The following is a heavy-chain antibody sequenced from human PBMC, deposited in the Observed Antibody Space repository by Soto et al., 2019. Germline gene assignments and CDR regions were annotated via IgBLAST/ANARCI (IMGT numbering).Heavy chain of an antibody. V-gene: IGHV1-18*01. D-gene: IGHD3-10*01. CDR2: ISAYNGNT. Sequence: QVQLVQSGAEVKKPGASVKVSCKASGYTFTSYGISWVRQAPGQGLEWMGWISAYNGNTNYAQKLQGRVTMTTDTSTSTAYIELRSLRSDDTAVYYCARDQRHYYGSGSYYNILQNLYYYYGMDVWGQGTTVTVSS. J-gene: IGHJ6*02. CDR3: ARDQRHYYGSGSYYNILQNLYYYYGMDV. CDR1: GYTFTSYG.